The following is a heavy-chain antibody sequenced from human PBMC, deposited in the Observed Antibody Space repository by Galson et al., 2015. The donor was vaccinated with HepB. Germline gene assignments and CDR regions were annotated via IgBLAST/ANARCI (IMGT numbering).Heavy chain of an antibody. CDR3: AMGYYDSSAIFWPFHI. Sequence: SETLSLTCTVSGGSVSSGSFYWSWIRQPPGKGLEWIGYIYYSGSTNYNPSLESRVAISLDTSKNQFSLTLSSVTAADTAVYYCAMGYYDSSAIFWPFHIWGQGTMVTVSS. D-gene: IGHD3-22*01. CDR1: GGSVSSGSFY. CDR2: IYYSGST. J-gene: IGHJ3*02. V-gene: IGHV4-61*01.